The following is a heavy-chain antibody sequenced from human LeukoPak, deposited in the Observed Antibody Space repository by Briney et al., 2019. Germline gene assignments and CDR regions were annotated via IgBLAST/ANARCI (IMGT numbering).Heavy chain of an antibody. CDR1: GYSVSSSW. D-gene: IGHD4-17*01. CDR3: ARGPTLSRFDI. V-gene: IGHV5-51*01. J-gene: IGHJ3*02. Sequence: GESLKISCKGSGYSVSSSWIAWVRQMPGKGLEWMGIIYPGDSDTKYSPSFQGLVTISADKSISTAYLQWSSLKASDTAMYYCARGPTLSRFDIWGQGTMVTVSA. CDR2: IYPGDSDT.